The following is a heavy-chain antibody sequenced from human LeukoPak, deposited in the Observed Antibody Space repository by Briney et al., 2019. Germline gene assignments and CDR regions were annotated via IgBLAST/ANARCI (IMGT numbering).Heavy chain of an antibody. J-gene: IGHJ4*02. Sequence: PGGSLRLSCAASGFTFSSYAMSWVRQASGKGLEWVSAISGSGGSTYYADSVKGRFTISRDNSKNTLYLQMNSLRAEDTAVYYCAKDVAGIVGYFDYWGQGTLVTVSS. CDR2: ISGSGGST. CDR3: AKDVAGIVGYFDY. CDR1: GFTFSSYA. V-gene: IGHV3-23*01. D-gene: IGHD6-19*01.